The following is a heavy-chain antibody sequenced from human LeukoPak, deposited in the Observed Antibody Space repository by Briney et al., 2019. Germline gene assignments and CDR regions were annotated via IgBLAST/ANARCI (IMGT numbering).Heavy chain of an antibody. CDR3: ARTLDYDSSGSFDY. Sequence: SGTLSLTCAVSGGSISSSNWWSWVRQPPGKGLEWIGEIYHSGSTNYNPSLKSRVTISVDKSKNQFSLKLSSVTAADTAVYYCARTLDYDSSGSFDYWGQGTLVTVSS. CDR1: GGSISSSNW. D-gene: IGHD3-22*01. V-gene: IGHV4-4*02. CDR2: IYHSGST. J-gene: IGHJ4*02.